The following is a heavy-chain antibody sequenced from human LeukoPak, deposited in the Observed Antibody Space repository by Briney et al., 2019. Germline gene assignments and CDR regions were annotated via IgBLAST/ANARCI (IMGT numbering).Heavy chain of an antibody. J-gene: IGHJ5*02. D-gene: IGHD3-10*01. V-gene: IGHV1-2*02. CDR1: GYTFTGYY. Sequence: GASVKVSCKASGYTFTGYYMHWVRQAPGQGLEWMGWVNPNSGGTNYAQKFQGRVTMTRDTSISTAYMELSRLRSDDTAVYYCARGNYYGSGRLSNWFDTWGQGTLVTVSS. CDR2: VNPNSGGT. CDR3: ARGNYYGSGRLSNWFDT.